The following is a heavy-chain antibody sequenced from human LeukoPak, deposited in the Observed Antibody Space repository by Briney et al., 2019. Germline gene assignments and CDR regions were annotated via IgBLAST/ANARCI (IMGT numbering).Heavy chain of an antibody. CDR1: GFSFSNYA. J-gene: IGHJ4*02. Sequence: GGSLRLSCAASGFSFSNYAMHWVRQAPGKGLEWVAVISYDETKKYYADSVKGRFTISRDNSKNTLYLQMNSLRAEDTAVYYCSRLRGYSYGYADFWGQGTLVTVSS. CDR2: ISYDETKK. V-gene: IGHV3-30-3*01. D-gene: IGHD5-18*01. CDR3: SRLRGYSYGYADF.